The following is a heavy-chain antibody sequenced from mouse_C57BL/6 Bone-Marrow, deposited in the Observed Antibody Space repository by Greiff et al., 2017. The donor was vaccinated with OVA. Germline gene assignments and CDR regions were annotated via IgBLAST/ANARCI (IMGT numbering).Heavy chain of an antibody. Sequence: QVQLQQPGAELVKPGASVKLSCKASGYTFTSYWMQWVKQRPGQGLEWIGEIDPSDSYTNYNQKFKGKATLTVDTSSSTAYMQLSSLTSEDSAVYYCFYYEYDGYWYFDVWGTGTTVTVSS. V-gene: IGHV1-50*01. D-gene: IGHD2-4*01. CDR2: IDPSDSYT. CDR1: GYTFTSYW. CDR3: FYYEYDGYWYFDV. J-gene: IGHJ1*03.